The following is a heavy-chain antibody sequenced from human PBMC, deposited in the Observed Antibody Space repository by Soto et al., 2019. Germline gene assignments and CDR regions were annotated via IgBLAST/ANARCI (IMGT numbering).Heavy chain of an antibody. Sequence: QITLKESGPTLVKPTQTLTLTCTFSGFSLRTSGVGVGWIRQPPGKALEWLAIVYWDDDKRYSPSLQSRLAITKHTSKSHVVLTMTSMDPVDTATYYCARRGVVVVTAALDYWGHGTLVTVSS. D-gene: IGHD3-22*01. J-gene: IGHJ4*01. V-gene: IGHV2-5*02. CDR1: GFSLRTSGVG. CDR3: ARRGVVVVTAALDY. CDR2: VYWDDDK.